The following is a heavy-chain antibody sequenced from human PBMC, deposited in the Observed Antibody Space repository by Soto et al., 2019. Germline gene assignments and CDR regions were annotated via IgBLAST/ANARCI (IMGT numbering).Heavy chain of an antibody. Sequence: EVQLLESGGGLVQPGGSLRLSCAASGFPLSTYGMTWVRQAPGKGLEWVSAITGTGGNTYYVDSVKGRFTSSRDNSKNMLYLQVHSLRVEDTAVYYFERIRGYWYGLDVWGQGTMVTVSS. CDR2: ITGTGGNT. J-gene: IGHJ6*02. CDR3: ERIRGYWYGLDV. V-gene: IGHV3-23*01. CDR1: GFPLSTYG.